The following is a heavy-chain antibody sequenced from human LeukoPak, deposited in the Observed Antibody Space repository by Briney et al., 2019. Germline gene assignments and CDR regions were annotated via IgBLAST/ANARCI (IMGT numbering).Heavy chain of an antibody. CDR1: GYTFTVYY. CDR3: ARDSGYCSSTSCPGSGGVDY. D-gene: IGHD2-2*01. Sequence: GASVKVSFKTSGYTFTVYYMHWVRQAPGQGLEWMGIINPSGGSTSYAQKFQGRVTMTRDTSTSTVYMELSSLRSEDTAVYYCARDSGYCSSTSCPGSGGVDYWGQGTLVTASS. CDR2: INPSGGST. J-gene: IGHJ4*02. V-gene: IGHV1-46*01.